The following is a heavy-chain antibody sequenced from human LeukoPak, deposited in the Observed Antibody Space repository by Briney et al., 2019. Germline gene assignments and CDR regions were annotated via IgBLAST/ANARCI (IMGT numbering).Heavy chain of an antibody. D-gene: IGHD4-17*01. V-gene: IGHV4-4*07. CDR1: GGSISSYY. CDR3: ARQGSYGDYMLVDY. Sequence: SETLSLTCTVSGGSISSYYWSWIRQPAGKGLEWIGRIYTSGSTNYSPSLKSRVTMSVDMSKNQFSLKLSSVTAADTAVYYCARQGSYGDYMLVDYWGQGTRVTVSS. J-gene: IGHJ4*02. CDR2: IYTSGST.